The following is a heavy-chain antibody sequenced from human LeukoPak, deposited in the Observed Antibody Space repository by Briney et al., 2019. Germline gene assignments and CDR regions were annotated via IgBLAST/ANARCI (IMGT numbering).Heavy chain of an antibody. D-gene: IGHD3-16*02. CDR2: IYTSGST. Sequence: KTSETLSLTCTVSGGSISSYYWSWIRQPAGKGLEWIGRIYTSGSTNYNPSLKSRVTMSVDTSKNQFSLKLSSVTAADTAAYYCARDYDYVWGSYRGYYFDYWGQGTLVTVSS. CDR3: ARDYDYVWGSYRGYYFDY. J-gene: IGHJ4*02. CDR1: GGSISSYY. V-gene: IGHV4-4*07.